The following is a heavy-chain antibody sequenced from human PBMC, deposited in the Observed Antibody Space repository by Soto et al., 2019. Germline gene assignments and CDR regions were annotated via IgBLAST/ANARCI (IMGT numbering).Heavy chain of an antibody. J-gene: IGHJ6*02. CDR1: GFTFRTYT. D-gene: IGHD2-15*01. CDR3: ARDRGYDAHDYYYNAMDV. CDR2: IRGFSPYT. Sequence: EVQLVESGGGLVKPGGSLRLSCISSGFTFRTYTMNWVRQAPGKGLEWVSGIRGFSPYTFYAESAKGRFTISRDNAKNSLYLQMNRLRAEYTAVYYCARDRGYDAHDYYYNAMDVWGQGTTVTVSS. V-gene: IGHV3-21*01.